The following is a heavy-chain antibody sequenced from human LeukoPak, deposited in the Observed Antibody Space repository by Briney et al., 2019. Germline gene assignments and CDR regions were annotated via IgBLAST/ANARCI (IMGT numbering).Heavy chain of an antibody. V-gene: IGHV3-7*03. CDR3: GNAWSD. D-gene: IGHD3-3*01. CDR2: IKEDGSEK. Sequence: GGSLRLSCAASGFTFSTSWMHWVRQAPGKGLEWVANIKEDGSEKYHADSVKGRFSISRDNAKNSLFLQMNSLRAEDTALYYCGNAWSDWGQEPLVTVSP. J-gene: IGHJ4*02. CDR1: GFTFSTSW.